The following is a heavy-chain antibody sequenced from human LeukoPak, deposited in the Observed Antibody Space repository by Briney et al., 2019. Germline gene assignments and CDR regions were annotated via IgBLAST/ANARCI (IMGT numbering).Heavy chain of an antibody. D-gene: IGHD3-10*01. Sequence: PGGSLRLSCVASGFTFSSYSMNWVRQAPGKGLEWLSHISGSSAAIYYADSVKGRFTISRDNSKNTLYLQMNSLRAEDTAVYYCASQGSGRRNYYYYYGMDVWGQGTTVTVSS. CDR1: GFTFSSYS. J-gene: IGHJ6*02. CDR2: ISGSSAAI. V-gene: IGHV3-48*01. CDR3: ASQGSGRRNYYYYYGMDV.